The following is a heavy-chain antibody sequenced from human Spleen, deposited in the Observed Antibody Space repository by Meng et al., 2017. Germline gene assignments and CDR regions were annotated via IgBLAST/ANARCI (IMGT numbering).Heavy chain of an antibody. V-gene: IGHV4-34*01. D-gene: IGHD6-6*01. CDR3: ARPSRYNWFDP. CDR2: INHSGST. CDR1: GGSFSDYY. Sequence: QGQLQLWGAGLLKPSETLSLTCVVSGGSFSDYYWSWIRQPPGKGLEWIGEINHSGSTNYNPSLKSRVTISVDTSKNQFSLKLSSVTAADTAVYYCARPSRYNWFDPWGQGTLVTVSS. J-gene: IGHJ5*02.